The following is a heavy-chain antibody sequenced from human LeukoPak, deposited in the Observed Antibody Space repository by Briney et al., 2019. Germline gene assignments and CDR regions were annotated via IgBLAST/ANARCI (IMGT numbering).Heavy chain of an antibody. CDR1: GFTFSSYW. CDR2: ISSDGSST. CDR3: AMTDSSGWFGAFDI. D-gene: IGHD6-19*01. Sequence: GGSLRLACAASGFTFSSYWMHWVRQAPGKGLVWVSRISSDGSSTSYADSVKGRFTISRDNAKNTLYLQMNSLRAEDTALYYCAMTDSSGWFGAFDIWGQGTMVTVSS. J-gene: IGHJ3*02. V-gene: IGHV3-74*01.